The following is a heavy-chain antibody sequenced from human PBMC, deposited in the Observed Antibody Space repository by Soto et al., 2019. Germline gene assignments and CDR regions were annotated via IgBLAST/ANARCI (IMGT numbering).Heavy chain of an antibody. J-gene: IGHJ4*02. Sequence: QPGGSLRLSCVASGSTFDDYAMHWVRQIPGKGLQWVSGISWSTSSIGYGASLRGRFLISRDNANNSLYLQMNDLRPEDTALYYCGKASSSNSWSPIDYWGQGTMVTVSS. D-gene: IGHD3-3*01. CDR2: ISWSTSSI. CDR1: GSTFDDYA. V-gene: IGHV3-9*01. CDR3: GKASSSNSWSPIDY.